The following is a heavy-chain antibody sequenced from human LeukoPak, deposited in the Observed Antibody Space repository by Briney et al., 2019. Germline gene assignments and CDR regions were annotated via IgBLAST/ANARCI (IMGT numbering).Heavy chain of an antibody. CDR2: ISGGGGVI. CDR3: ARGGAYLYVPY. V-gene: IGHV3-48*03. D-gene: IGHD2-21*01. J-gene: IGHJ4*02. Sequence: GGSLRLSCAASVFTFSSFEMNWVRQAPGEGLGWVAYISGGGGVINYADSVKGRFTISRENADNSLYLQMKSLRVEDTAVYYCARGGAYLYVPYWGQGTLVTVSS. CDR1: VFTFSSFE.